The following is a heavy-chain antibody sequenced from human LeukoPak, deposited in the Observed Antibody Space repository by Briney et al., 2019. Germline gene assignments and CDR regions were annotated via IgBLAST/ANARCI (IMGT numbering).Heavy chain of an antibody. Sequence: ASVKVPCKVSGYTLTELSMHWVRQAPGKGLEWMGGFDPEDGETIYAQKFQGRVTMTEDTSTDTAYMELSSLRSEDTAVYYCATDRMWYSSSWYYFDYWGQGTLVTVSS. CDR3: ATDRMWYSSSWYYFDY. CDR2: FDPEDGET. J-gene: IGHJ4*02. CDR1: GYTLTELS. V-gene: IGHV1-24*01. D-gene: IGHD6-13*01.